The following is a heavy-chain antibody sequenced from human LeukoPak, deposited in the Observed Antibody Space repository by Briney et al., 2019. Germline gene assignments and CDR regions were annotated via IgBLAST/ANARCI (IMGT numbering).Heavy chain of an antibody. D-gene: IGHD3-22*01. J-gene: IGHJ4*02. CDR3: AGGNFYDSRGHPYHFHF. Sequence: SETLSLTCTVSGVSISSYYWSWIRQPPGKGLEWIAYIYYSENTSYNSSLKSRVTISEDTSKNQFSLKLTSVTAADTAVYYCAGGNFYDSRGHPYHFHFWGQGTLVSVSS. CDR1: GVSISSYY. CDR2: IYYSENT. V-gene: IGHV4-59*01.